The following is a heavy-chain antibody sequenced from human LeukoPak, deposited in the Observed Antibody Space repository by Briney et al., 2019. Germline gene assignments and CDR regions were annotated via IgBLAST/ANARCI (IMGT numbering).Heavy chain of an antibody. CDR3: ARRGSRSSGVYYGLDV. CDR2: IYPGDSET. V-gene: IGHV5-51*01. Sequence: PWESLEISCKGSGYIFTSYWIGWVRQMPGKGLEWMGFIYPGDSETRYSPSFQGQVTISSDKSINTAYVQWTSLKASDNAMYYCARRGSRSSGVYYGLDVWGQGTTVTVSS. D-gene: IGHD6-6*01. J-gene: IGHJ6*02. CDR1: GYIFTSYW.